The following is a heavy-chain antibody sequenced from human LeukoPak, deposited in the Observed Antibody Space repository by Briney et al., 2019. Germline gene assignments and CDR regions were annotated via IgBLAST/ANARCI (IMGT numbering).Heavy chain of an antibody. V-gene: IGHV3-21*01. CDR1: GFTFSSYR. Sequence: GGSLRLSCAASGFTFSSYRMNWVRQAPGRGLEWVSSISSSSSYIYYADSVEGRFTISRDNAKNSLYLQMNSLRAEDTAVYYCASTPRGYWGQGTLVTVSS. CDR2: ISSSSSYI. J-gene: IGHJ4*02. CDR3: ASTPRGY. D-gene: IGHD3-10*01.